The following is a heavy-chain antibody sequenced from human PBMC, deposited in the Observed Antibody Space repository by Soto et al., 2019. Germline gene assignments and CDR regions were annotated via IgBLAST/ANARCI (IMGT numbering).Heavy chain of an antibody. Sequence: VKVSCKASGYTFTNYAIHWVRQAPGQRLEWMGWVNAGNGYTKYSQKLQDRVTITRDTSATTAYMELSGLRSEDTAVYYCSRNPVGQPNFFDPWGQGTLVTAPQ. CDR1: GYTFTNYA. V-gene: IGHV1-3*01. CDR2: VNAGNGYT. D-gene: IGHD1-26*01. J-gene: IGHJ5*02. CDR3: SRNPVGQPNFFDP.